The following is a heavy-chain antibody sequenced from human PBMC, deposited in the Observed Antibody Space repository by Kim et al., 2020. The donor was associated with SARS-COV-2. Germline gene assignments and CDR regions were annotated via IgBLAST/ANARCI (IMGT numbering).Heavy chain of an antibody. CDR2: IYYSGST. D-gene: IGHD3-10*01. CDR1: GGSISSSSYY. CDR3: ARRGVRTYGMDV. J-gene: IGHJ6*02. Sequence: SETLSLTCTVSGGSISSSSYYWGWIRQPPGKGLEWIGSIYYSGSTYYNPSLKSRVTISVDTSKNQFSLKLSSVTAADTAVYYCARRGVRTYGMDVWGQGTTVTVSS. V-gene: IGHV4-39*01.